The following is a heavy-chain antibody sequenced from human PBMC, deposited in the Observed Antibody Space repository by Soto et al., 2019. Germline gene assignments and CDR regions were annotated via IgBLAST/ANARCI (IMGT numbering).Heavy chain of an antibody. J-gene: IGHJ4*02. D-gene: IGHD3-10*01. CDR1: GFTFSSDW. V-gene: IGHV3-7*01. Sequence: HPGGSLRLSCEASGFTFSSDWMSWVRQAPGKGLEWVANIKPDGSDKDYVDSVKGRFTISRDNAKNSLYLQLNSLRAEDTAVYYCARGFRWGQGTLVTVSS. CDR2: IKPDGSDK. CDR3: ARGFR.